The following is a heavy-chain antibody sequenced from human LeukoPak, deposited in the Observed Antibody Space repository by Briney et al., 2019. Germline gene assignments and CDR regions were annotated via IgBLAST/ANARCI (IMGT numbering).Heavy chain of an antibody. V-gene: IGHV1-8*02. D-gene: IGHD6-13*01. CDR2: MNPNSGNT. CDR1: GGTFSSYA. Sequence: ASVKVSCKASGGTFSSYAISWVRQATGQGLEWMGWMNPNSGNTGYAQKFQGRVTMTRNTSISTAYMELSSLRSEDTAVYYCARASIAAAGRLGYWGQGTLVTVSS. CDR3: ARASIAAAGRLGY. J-gene: IGHJ4*02.